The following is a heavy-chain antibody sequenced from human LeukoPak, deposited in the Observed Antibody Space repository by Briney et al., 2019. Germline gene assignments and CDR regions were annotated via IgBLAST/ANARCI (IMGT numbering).Heavy chain of an antibody. CDR1: GYTFTSYY. CDR3: ARGGAQRWLQLAFLGY. Sequence: ASLKVSCKASGYTFTSYYMHWVRQAPGQGLEWMGIINPSGGSTSYAQKFQGRVTMTRDTSTSTVYMELSSLRSEDTAVYYCARGGAQRWLQLAFLGYWGQGTLVTVSS. D-gene: IGHD5-24*01. J-gene: IGHJ4*02. V-gene: IGHV1-46*01. CDR2: INPSGGST.